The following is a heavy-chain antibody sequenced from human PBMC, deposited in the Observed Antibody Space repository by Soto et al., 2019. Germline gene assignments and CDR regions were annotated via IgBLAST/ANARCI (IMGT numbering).Heavy chain of an antibody. CDR3: AISRTVTTRWFDP. CDR1: GYTFTSCY. Sequence: ASVEVSCKASGYTFTSCYMHWVRQAPGQGLEWMGIINPSGGSTSYAQKFQGRVTMTRDTSTSTVYMELSSLRSEDTAVYYCAISRTVTTRWFDPWGQGTLVTVSS. V-gene: IGHV1-46*01. J-gene: IGHJ5*02. D-gene: IGHD4-4*01. CDR2: INPSGGST.